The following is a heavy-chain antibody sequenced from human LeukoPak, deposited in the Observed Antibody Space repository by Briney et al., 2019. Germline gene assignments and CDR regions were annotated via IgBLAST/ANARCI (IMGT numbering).Heavy chain of an antibody. CDR3: ARDQAGYGSGSYYLDY. Sequence: ASVKVSCKASGYTFTSYYMHWVRQPPGQGLEWMGIINPSGGSTSYAQKFQGRVTMTRDTSTSTVYMELSSLRSEDTAVYYCARDQAGYGSGSYYLDYWGQGTLVTVSS. D-gene: IGHD3-10*01. J-gene: IGHJ4*02. CDR2: INPSGGST. CDR1: GYTFTSYY. V-gene: IGHV1-46*01.